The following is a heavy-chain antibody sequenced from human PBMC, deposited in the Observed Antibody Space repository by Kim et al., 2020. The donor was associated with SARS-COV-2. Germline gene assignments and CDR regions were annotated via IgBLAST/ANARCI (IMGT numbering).Heavy chain of an antibody. CDR2: VKRKTDGGTT. CDR1: GFTFRNAW. J-gene: IGHJ4*02. V-gene: IGHV3-15*01. Sequence: GGSLRLSCAASGFTFRNAWMSWVRQAPGKELEWVGHVKRKTDGGTTDYAAPVKGRFTISRDDSQSTLYLQMNSLKTEDTAVYFCTGDDYLWGTYRPWGQGTLVTVSS. D-gene: IGHD3-16*02. CDR3: TGDDYLWGTYRP.